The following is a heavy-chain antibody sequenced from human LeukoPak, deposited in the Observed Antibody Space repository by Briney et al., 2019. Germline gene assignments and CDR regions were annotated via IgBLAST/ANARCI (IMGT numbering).Heavy chain of an antibody. J-gene: IGHJ6*02. V-gene: IGHV1-8*01. D-gene: IGHD2-15*01. Sequence: ASVKVSCKASGYTFTSYDVNWVRQATGHGLEWMGWMNPNSGNTGLAQKFQGRVTLTRDTSLSTAYMELSNLRSDDTAVYYCARDEVVAAPNYFGMVVWGQGTTVSVSS. CDR3: ARDEVVAAPNYFGMVV. CDR2: MNPNSGNT. CDR1: GYTFTSYD.